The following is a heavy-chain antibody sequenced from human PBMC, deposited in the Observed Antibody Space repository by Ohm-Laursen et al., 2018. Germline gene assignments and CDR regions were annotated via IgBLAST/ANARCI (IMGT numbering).Heavy chain of an antibody. CDR3: ARDTGHIVVVTAIPALGGYDY. CDR1: GYTFADYG. D-gene: IGHD2-21*02. V-gene: IGHV1-18*01. CDR2: ISAFNGNT. J-gene: IGHJ4*02. Sequence: ASVKVSCKASGYTFADYGITWVRQAPGQGLEWMGWISAFNGNTNYAQKLQGRVTMTTDTSTNTAYMELRSLRSDDTAVYYCARDTGHIVVVTAIPALGGYDYWGQGTLVTVSS.